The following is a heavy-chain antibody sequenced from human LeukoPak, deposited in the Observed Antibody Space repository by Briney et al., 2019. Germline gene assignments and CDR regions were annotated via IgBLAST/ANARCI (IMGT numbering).Heavy chain of an antibody. D-gene: IGHD3-10*01. J-gene: IGHJ4*02. CDR3: AREESGHYFDY. V-gene: IGHV1-46*01. CDR2: INPSGGST. CDR1: GYTFTGYY. Sequence: ASVKVSCKASGYTFTGYYMHWVRQAPGQGLEWMGRINPSGGSTSYAQKFQGRVTMTRDTSTSTVYMELSSLRSEDTAEYYCAREESGHYFDYWGQGTLVSVSS.